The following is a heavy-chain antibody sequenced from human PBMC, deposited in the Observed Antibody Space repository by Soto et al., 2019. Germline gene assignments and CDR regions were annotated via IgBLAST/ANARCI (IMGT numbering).Heavy chain of an antibody. V-gene: IGHV4-34*01. CDR1: GGSFGGHY. CDR2: VNQSGSS. D-gene: IGHD4-4*01. Sequence: SETLSLTCAVFGGSFGGHYWTWLRQPPGKGLEWIGEVNQSGSSRYNPSHESRVTISVDTSKNQFSLRLTSVTAADTAVYYCARGFRLCLRYLVYSYKFDPWGQGTLVNVSS. J-gene: IGHJ5*02. CDR3: ARGFRLCLRYLVYSYKFDP.